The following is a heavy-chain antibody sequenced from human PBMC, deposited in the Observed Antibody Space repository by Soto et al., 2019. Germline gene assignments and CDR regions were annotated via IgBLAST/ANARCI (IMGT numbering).Heavy chain of an antibody. D-gene: IGHD2-8*02. CDR3: ARGSTAYESVAGHY. V-gene: IGHV4-59*01. Sequence: QVQLQESGPGLVKPSETLSLNCSVSCGSISPYYLSWIRPPLGKRLDWIGYIHYSGSTNYNPSLKTLVTISVDTSENQVSLKLRSVTAADMAVYVCARGSTAYESVAGHYWGQGTLVTVSS. CDR1: CGSISPYY. J-gene: IGHJ4*02. CDR2: IHYSGST.